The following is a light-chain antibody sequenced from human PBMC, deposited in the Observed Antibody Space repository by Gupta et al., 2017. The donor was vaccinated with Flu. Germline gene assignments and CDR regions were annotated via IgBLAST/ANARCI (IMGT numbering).Light chain of an antibody. CDR2: HKS. CDR3: QHYNGWTPWA. Sequence: EGVSLSSRTSESDGSHFAWYQQKPGQAPRPLIFHKSTRGTGIPARFSGSGSGTEFILTIASLQSEDCAIYYCQHYNGWTPWAFGQGTKVEIK. V-gene: IGKV3-15*01. CDR1: ESDGSH. J-gene: IGKJ1*01.